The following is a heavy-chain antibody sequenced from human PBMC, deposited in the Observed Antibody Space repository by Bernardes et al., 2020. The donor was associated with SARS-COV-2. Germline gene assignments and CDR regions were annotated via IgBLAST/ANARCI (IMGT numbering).Heavy chain of an antibody. Sequence: GGSLRLSCAASGFTFSSYEMNWVRQAPGKGLEWVSYISSSGSTIYYADSVKGRFTISRDNAKNSLYLQMNSLRAEDTAVYYCARVREYSGYVDYWGQGTLVTVSS. CDR2: ISSSGSTI. CDR1: GFTFSSYE. D-gene: IGHD5-12*01. V-gene: IGHV3-48*03. J-gene: IGHJ4*02. CDR3: ARVREYSGYVDY.